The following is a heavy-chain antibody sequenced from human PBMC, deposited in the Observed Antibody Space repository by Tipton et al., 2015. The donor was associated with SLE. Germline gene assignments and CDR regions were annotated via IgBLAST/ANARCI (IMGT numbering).Heavy chain of an antibody. CDR1: GGSISSHY. J-gene: IGHJ4*02. CDR3: ARALDSSGWYWSYFDY. V-gene: IGHV4-59*11. CDR2: IYYSGST. D-gene: IGHD6-19*01. Sequence: TLSLTCAVYGGSISSHYWSWIRQPPGKGLEWIGYIYYSGSTNYNPSLKSRVTISVDTSKNQFSLKLSSVTAADTAVYYCARALDSSGWYWSYFDYWGQGTLVTVSS.